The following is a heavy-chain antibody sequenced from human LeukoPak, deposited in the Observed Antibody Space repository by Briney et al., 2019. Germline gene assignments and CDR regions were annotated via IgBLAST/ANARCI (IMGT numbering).Heavy chain of an antibody. V-gene: IGHV3-23*01. CDR2: ISGSGGST. Sequence: GSLRLSCAASGFTFSSYAMSWVRQAPGKGLEWVSAISGSGGSTYYADSVKGRFTISRDNSKNTLYLQMNSLRAEDTAVYYCAKDLTLLWFGEFEYYFDYWGQGTLVTVSS. D-gene: IGHD3-10*01. CDR3: AKDLTLLWFGEFEYYFDY. J-gene: IGHJ4*02. CDR1: GFTFSSYA.